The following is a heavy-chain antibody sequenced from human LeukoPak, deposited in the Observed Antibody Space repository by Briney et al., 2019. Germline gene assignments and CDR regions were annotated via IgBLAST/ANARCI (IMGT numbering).Heavy chain of an antibody. V-gene: IGHV3-48*03. CDR3: AKDPVADYYDSSGPPYYFDY. D-gene: IGHD3-22*01. CDR1: EFTFSSYE. J-gene: IGHJ4*02. CDR2: ISSSGTTI. Sequence: PGGSLRLSCAASEFTFSSYEMNWVRQAPGKGLEWVSYISSSGTTIYYADSVKGRFTISRDNSKNTLYLQMNSLRAEDTAVYYCAKDPVADYYDSSGPPYYFDYWGQGTLVTVSS.